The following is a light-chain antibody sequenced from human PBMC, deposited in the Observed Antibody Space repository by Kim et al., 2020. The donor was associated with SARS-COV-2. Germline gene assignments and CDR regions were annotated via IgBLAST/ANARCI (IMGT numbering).Light chain of an antibody. Sequence: VSPGQTARITCAGDALPKQYAYWYQQKPGQAPVLVIYKDTERPSGIPERFSGSSSGTTVTLTISGVQAEDEADYYCQSADSSGTYVFGTGTKVTVL. CDR1: ALPKQY. CDR3: QSADSSGTYV. V-gene: IGLV3-25*03. CDR2: KDT. J-gene: IGLJ1*01.